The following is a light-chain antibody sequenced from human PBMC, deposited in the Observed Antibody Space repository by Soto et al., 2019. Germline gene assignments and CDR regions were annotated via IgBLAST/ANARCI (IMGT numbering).Light chain of an antibody. Sequence: EIVMTQSPATLSVSLGERATVSCRASQSVRSNLAWLQQKPGQAPRLLIYAASTRATGVPARFSGSGSGTDFTLTISSLQSEDFASYYCLQDYGDSWTFGQGTKVEIE. CDR3: LQDYGDSWT. J-gene: IGKJ1*01. V-gene: IGKV3-15*01. CDR1: QSVRSN. CDR2: AAS.